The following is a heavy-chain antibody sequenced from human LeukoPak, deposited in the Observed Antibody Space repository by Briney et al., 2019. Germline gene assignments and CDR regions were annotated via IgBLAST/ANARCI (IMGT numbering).Heavy chain of an antibody. CDR2: IYTSGST. V-gene: IGHV4-4*07. CDR1: GGSISSYY. D-gene: IGHD6-19*01. J-gene: IGHJ4*02. Sequence: SETLSLTCTVSGGSISSYYWSWIRQPAGKGLEWIGRIYTSGSTNYNPSLKSRVTMSIDTSKNQFSLKLSSVTAADTAVYYCARDIRTVAGTGFDYWAREPWLPSPQ. CDR3: ARDIRTVAGTGFDY.